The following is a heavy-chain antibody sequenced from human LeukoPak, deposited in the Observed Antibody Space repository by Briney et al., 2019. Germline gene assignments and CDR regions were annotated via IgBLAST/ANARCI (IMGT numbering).Heavy chain of an antibody. Sequence: SETLSLTCTVSGGSISSYYWSWIRQPPGKGLKWIGYIYYSGSTNYNPSLKSRVTISVDTSKNQFSLKLSSVTAADTAVYYCARVVSDSSGYYYWYFDLWGRGTLVTVSS. D-gene: IGHD3-22*01. CDR1: GGSISSYY. CDR2: IYYSGST. CDR3: ARVVSDSSGYYYWYFDL. J-gene: IGHJ2*01. V-gene: IGHV4-59*01.